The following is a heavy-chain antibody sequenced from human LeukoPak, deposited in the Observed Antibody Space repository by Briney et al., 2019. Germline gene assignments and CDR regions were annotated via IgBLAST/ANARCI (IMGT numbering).Heavy chain of an antibody. J-gene: IGHJ4*02. CDR1: GGSLSRKSLF. V-gene: IGHV4-39*07. CDR2: IHYSGIT. D-gene: IGHD3-22*01. CDR3: AKGRDGYYFFPQY. Sequence: SETLSLTCTVCGGSLSRKSLFWGCLRQPPGRGLEGIGTIHYSGITYYNPPLKSRVTMSVDTSKNQFSLKLTSVTAADTAVYYCAKGRDGYYFFPQYWGQGILVTVSS.